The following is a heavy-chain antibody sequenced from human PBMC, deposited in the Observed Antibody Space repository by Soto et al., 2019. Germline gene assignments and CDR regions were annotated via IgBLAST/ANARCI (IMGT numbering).Heavy chain of an antibody. Sequence: QVQLVQSGAEVKKPGASVKVSCKASGYTFTSYAMHWVRQAPGQRLEWMGWINAGNGNTKYSQKFQGRVTITRDKSVITAHMELSSLRSEDTAVYYCARSFTVPAAIDYWGQGTLVTVSS. J-gene: IGHJ4*02. CDR2: INAGNGNT. CDR3: ARSFTVPAAIDY. V-gene: IGHV1-3*01. D-gene: IGHD2-2*02. CDR1: GYTFTSYA.